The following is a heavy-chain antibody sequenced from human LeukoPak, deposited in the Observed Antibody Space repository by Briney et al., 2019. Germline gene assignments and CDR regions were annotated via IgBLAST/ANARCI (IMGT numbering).Heavy chain of an antibody. V-gene: IGHV1-69*13. D-gene: IGHD4-23*01. CDR1: GYTFTSYY. J-gene: IGHJ4*02. CDR2: IIPIFGTA. Sequence: ASVKVSCKASGYTFTSYYMHWVRQAPGQGLEWMGGIIPIFGTANYAQKFQGRVTITADESTSTAYMELSSLRSEDTAVYYCARDDYGGNTHFDYWGQGTLVTVSS. CDR3: ARDDYGGNTHFDY.